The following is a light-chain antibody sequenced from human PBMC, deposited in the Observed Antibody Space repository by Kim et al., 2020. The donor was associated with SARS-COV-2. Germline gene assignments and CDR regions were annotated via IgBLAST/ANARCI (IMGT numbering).Light chain of an antibody. V-gene: IGLV2-11*01. J-gene: IGLJ1*01. CDR3: CSYAGSYTFYV. CDR2: DVS. CDR1: SSDVGGYNY. Sequence: QSVTISCTGNSSDVGGYNYVSWYQQHPGKAPKLMIYDVSKRPSGVPDRFSGSKSGNTASLTISGLQAEDEADYYCCSYAGSYTFYVFGTGTKVTVL.